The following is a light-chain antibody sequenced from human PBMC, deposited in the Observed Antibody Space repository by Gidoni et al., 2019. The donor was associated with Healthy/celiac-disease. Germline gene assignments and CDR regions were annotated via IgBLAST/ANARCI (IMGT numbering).Light chain of an antibody. CDR1: QSVSSN. V-gene: IGKV3-15*01. CDR3: QQYNNWPPGFT. CDR2: GAS. J-gene: IGKJ3*01. Sequence: EIVMTQSPATLSVSPGERATLSCRASQSVSSNLAWYQQKPGQAPRLLIYGASTRATGIPARFSGSGSGTEFTLTISSLQSEDFAVYYCQQYNNWPPGFTLGHGTKVDIK.